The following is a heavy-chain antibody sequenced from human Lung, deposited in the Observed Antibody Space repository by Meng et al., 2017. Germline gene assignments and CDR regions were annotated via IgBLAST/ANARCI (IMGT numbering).Heavy chain of an antibody. D-gene: IGHD6-13*01. CDR3: ARVKYSSSWYLDF. V-gene: IGHV4-39*07. Sequence: QLQLQGSGPGLCKPSETLSLTCTVSGGSISSSSYYWGWIRQPPGKGLEWIGSISDGGNTYYSPSLQSRVSISVDTSKNQFSLKLRSVTAADTAVYYCARVKYSSSWYLDFWGQGALVTVSS. J-gene: IGHJ4*02. CDR1: GGSISSSSYY. CDR2: ISDGGNT.